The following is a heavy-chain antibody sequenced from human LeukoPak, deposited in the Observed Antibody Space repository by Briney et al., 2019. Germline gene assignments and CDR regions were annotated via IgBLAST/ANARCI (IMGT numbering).Heavy chain of an antibody. CDR2: IYYSGST. Sequence: SETLSLTCTVSGGSISSSSYYWGWIRQPPGKGLEWIGSIYYSGSTYYNPSLKSRVTISVDTSKNQFSLKLSSVTAADTAVYYCGRKTVLPGIAARPGAFDIWGQGTMVTVSS. J-gene: IGHJ3*02. D-gene: IGHD6-6*01. CDR1: GGSISSSSYY. CDR3: GRKTVLPGIAARPGAFDI. V-gene: IGHV4-39*01.